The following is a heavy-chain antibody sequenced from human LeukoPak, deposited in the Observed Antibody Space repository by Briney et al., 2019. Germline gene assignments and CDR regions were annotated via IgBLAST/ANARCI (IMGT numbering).Heavy chain of an antibody. D-gene: IGHD6-13*01. J-gene: IGHJ5*02. CDR3: ARGCSAGTPHNWFDP. CDR2: IYYSGST. CDR1: GGSISGYY. Sequence: PSETLSLTCTVSGGSISGYYWSWIRHPPGEGLEWIGYIYYSGSTNYNPSLKSRVTISVDTSKNQFSLKLSSVTAADTAVYYCARGCSAGTPHNWFDPWGQGTLVTVSS. V-gene: IGHV4-59*01.